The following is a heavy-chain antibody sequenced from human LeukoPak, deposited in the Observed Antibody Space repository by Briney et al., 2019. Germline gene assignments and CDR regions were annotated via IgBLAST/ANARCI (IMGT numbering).Heavy chain of an antibody. V-gene: IGHV4-30-4*08. CDR3: ARCFSSGYYSPFDY. CDR1: GGSISSADYF. J-gene: IGHJ4*02. Sequence: NPSETLSLTCTVSGGSISSADYFWSWIRQPPGKGLEWIGYIHYSGSTYYNPSLKSRVSISVDTSKNQFSLKLSSVTAADTAVYYCARCFSSGYYSPFDYWGQGTLVTVSS. CDR2: IHYSGST. D-gene: IGHD3-22*01.